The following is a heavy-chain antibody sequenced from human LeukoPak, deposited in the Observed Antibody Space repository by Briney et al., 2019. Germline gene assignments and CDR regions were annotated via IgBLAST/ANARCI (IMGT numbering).Heavy chain of an antibody. J-gene: IGHJ4*02. Sequence: QTGGSLSLSCAASGFTFSSYDMNWVRQAPGKGLEWVSYISSSGNTVYYADSVKVRFTVPRDNSKTALYLQMNRLRAEDTAVYDGARVGYCGSSSSCYAPYFDYWGQGTLVTVSS. CDR3: ARVGYCGSSSSCYAPYFDY. CDR2: ISSSGNTV. V-gene: IGHV3-48*03. D-gene: IGHD2-2*01. CDR1: GFTFSSYD.